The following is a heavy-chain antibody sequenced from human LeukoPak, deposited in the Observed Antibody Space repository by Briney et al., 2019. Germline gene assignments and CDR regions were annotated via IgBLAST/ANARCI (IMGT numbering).Heavy chain of an antibody. CDR1: GFTFSSYS. J-gene: IGHJ4*02. D-gene: IGHD2-2*01. Sequence: GGSLRLSCAASGFTFSSYSMNWVRQAPGKGLEWVSSISSSSSYIYYADSVKGRFTISRDNAKNSLYLQMNSLRAEDTAVYYCASEIVVVPAAIVDYWGQGTLVTVSS. CDR2: ISSSSSYI. CDR3: ASEIVVVPAAIVDY. V-gene: IGHV3-21*01.